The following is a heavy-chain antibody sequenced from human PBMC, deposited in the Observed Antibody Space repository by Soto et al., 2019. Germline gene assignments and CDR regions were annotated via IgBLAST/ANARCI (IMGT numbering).Heavy chain of an antibody. J-gene: IGHJ4*02. V-gene: IGHV3-21*06. D-gene: IGHD5-18*01. Sequence: PGGSLRLSCVASGFTFSAYSMSWVRQAPGQGLEWVSSITSSSTYIYYTRSVEGRFTISRDDAKNSLHLQMNSLRAEDTAVYYFERDLLEGYGHARQPEYLGQGNRGIVAS. CDR3: ERDLLEGYGHARQPEY. CDR1: GFTFSAYS. CDR2: ITSSSTYI.